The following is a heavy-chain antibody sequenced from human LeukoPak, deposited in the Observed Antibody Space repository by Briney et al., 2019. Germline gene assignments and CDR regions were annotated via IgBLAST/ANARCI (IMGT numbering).Heavy chain of an antibody. CDR2: ISSSGSTI. CDR1: GFTFSSYE. D-gene: IGHD2-2*01. CDR3: ARAPRYCSSTSCYGAFDI. V-gene: IGHV3-48*03. J-gene: IGHJ3*02. Sequence: GGTLRLSCAASGFTFSSYEMNGVRQAQGKGLEWVSYISSSGSTIYYADSVKGRFTISRDNAKNSLYLQMNSLRAEDTAVYYCARAPRYCSSTSCYGAFDIWGQGTMVTVSS.